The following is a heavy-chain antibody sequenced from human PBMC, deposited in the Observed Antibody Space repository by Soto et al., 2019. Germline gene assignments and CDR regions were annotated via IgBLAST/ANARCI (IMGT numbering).Heavy chain of an antibody. J-gene: IGHJ6*02. V-gene: IGHV4-39*01. D-gene: IGHD3-3*01. CDR2: TYYSGST. CDR3: ARHGQRDFWSGYYSNYYYYGMDV. CDR1: GGSISSSSYY. Sequence: SETLSLTCTVSGGSISSSSYYWGWIRQPPGKGLEWIGSTYYSGSTYYNPSLKSRVTISVDTSKNQFSLKLSSVTAADTAVYYCARHGQRDFWSGYYSNYYYYGMDVWGQGTTVTVS.